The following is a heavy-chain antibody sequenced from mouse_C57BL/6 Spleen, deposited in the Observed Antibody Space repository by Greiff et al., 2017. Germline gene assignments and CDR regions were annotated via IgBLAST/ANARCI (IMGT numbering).Heavy chain of an antibody. CDR3: ARRGVYYGNPCDY. V-gene: IGHV1-78*01. Sequence: VQLQQSDAELVKPGASVKISCKVSGYTFTDHTIHWMKQRPEQGLEWMGYIYPRDGSTKYNEKFKGKATLTADKSSSTAYMQLNSLTSEDSAVYFCARRGVYYGNPCDYWGQGTTLTVSS. D-gene: IGHD2-1*01. J-gene: IGHJ2*01. CDR2: IYPRDGST. CDR1: GYTFTDHT.